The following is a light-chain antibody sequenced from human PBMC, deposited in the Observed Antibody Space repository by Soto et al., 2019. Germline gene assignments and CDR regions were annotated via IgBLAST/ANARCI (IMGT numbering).Light chain of an antibody. CDR1: QSVSSY. J-gene: IGKJ3*01. Sequence: EIVLTQSPATLSSSPGERATLSCRASQSVSSYLAWYQQKPGQAPRLLIYDASNRATGIPARFSGSGSGTDFTLTISSLEPQDFAVDYCQQRSNWPPGDTFGPGTKVDIK. V-gene: IGKV3-11*01. CDR3: QQRSNWPPGDT. CDR2: DAS.